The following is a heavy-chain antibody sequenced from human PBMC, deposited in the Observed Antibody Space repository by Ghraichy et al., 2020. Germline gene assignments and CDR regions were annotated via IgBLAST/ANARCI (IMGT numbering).Heavy chain of an antibody. CDR2: IYYSGNT. CDR1: GGSISRSSYY. D-gene: IGHD6-19*01. V-gene: IGHV4-39*02. CDR3: ARERSIAVAGTPYYYYGMDV. J-gene: IGHJ6*02. Sequence: SETLSLTCTVSGGSISRSSYYWGWIRQPPGKGLEWIGSIYYSGNTYYNPSLKSRVTMSVDASKNQFSLRLSSVTPADTAVYYCARERSIAVAGTPYYYYGMDVWGQGTTVTVSS.